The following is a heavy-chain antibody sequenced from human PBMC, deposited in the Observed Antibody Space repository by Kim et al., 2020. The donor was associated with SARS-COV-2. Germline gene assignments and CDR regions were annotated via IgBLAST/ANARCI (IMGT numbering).Heavy chain of an antibody. J-gene: IGHJ6*02. CDR2: ISAYNGNT. D-gene: IGHD1-26*01. CDR3: ARDSSQKRLRPPPERIVGAHSRSYYYYGMDV. V-gene: IGHV1-18*04. Sequence: ASVKVSCKASGYTFTSYGISWVRQAPGQGLEWMGWISAYNGNTNYAQKLQGRVTMTTDTSPSTAYMELRSLVSDDTAVYYCARDSSQKRLRPPPERIVGAHSRSYYYYGMDVWGQGTTVTVSS. CDR1: GYTFTSYG.